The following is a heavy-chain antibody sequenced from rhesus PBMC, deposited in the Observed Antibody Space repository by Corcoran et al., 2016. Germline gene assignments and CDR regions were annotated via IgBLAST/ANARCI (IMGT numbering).Heavy chain of an antibody. D-gene: IGHD2-21*01. CDR3: ARERCTGSGCYGTFDY. CDR1: GGSIGSSY. Sequence: QLQLQESGPGLVKPSGTLSVTCAVSGGSIGSSYWGWIRQAPGKGLEWIGYIYGSGSRPNYNPSLKNRVTLSVDTSKNQLSRRLSVVSTADTAVYYCARERCTGSGCYGTFDYWGQGVLVTVS. CDR2: IYGSGSRP. J-gene: IGHJ4*01. V-gene: IGHV4-169*02.